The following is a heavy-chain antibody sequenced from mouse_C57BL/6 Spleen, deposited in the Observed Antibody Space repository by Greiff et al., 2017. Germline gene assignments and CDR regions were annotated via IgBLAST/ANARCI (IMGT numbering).Heavy chain of an antibody. CDR1: GYTFTSYG. Sequence: QVQLQQSGAELARPGASVKLSCKASGYTFTSYGISWVKQRTGQGLEWIGEIYPRSGNTYYNEKFKGKATLTADKSSSTAYMELRSLTSEDSAVYCCARRGDYYGSSPGFDVWGTGTTVTVSS. CDR3: ARRGDYYGSSPGFDV. J-gene: IGHJ1*03. D-gene: IGHD1-1*01. V-gene: IGHV1-81*01. CDR2: IYPRSGNT.